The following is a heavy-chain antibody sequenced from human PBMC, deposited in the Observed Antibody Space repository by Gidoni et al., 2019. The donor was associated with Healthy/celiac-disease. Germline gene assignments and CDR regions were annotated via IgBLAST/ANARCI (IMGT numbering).Heavy chain of an antibody. Sequence: EVQLVESGGGLVQPGRSLRLSCAASGFTFDDYAMHWVRQAPGKGLEWVSGISWNSGSIGYPDSVKGRFTISRDNAKNSLYLQMNSLRAEDTALYYCAKDFTIFGVVIPYYGMDVWGQGTTVTVSS. CDR3: AKDFTIFGVVIPYYGMDV. D-gene: IGHD3-3*01. CDR1: GFTFDDYA. CDR2: ISWNSGSI. V-gene: IGHV3-9*01. J-gene: IGHJ6*02.